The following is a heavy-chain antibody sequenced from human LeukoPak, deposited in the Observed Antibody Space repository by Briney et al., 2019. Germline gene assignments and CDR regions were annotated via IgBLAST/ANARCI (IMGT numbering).Heavy chain of an antibody. D-gene: IGHD4-17*01. CDR2: ISGSGGST. Sequence: GGSLRLSCAASGFTFSSYAVSWVRQAPGKGLEWVSAISGSGGSTYYADSVKGRFTISRDNSKNTRYLQMNSLRAEDTAVYYCAKDLPITPRTTVTTPAFDIWGQGTMVTVSS. V-gene: IGHV3-23*01. J-gene: IGHJ3*02. CDR3: AKDLPITPRTTVTTPAFDI. CDR1: GFTFSSYA.